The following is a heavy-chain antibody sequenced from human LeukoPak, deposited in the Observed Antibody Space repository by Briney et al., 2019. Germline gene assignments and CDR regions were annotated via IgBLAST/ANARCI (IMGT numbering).Heavy chain of an antibody. Sequence: PARSLRLSCAASGFTFSSYAMHWVRQAPGKGLEWVAVISYDGSNKYYADSVKGRFTISRDNSKNTLYLQMNSLRAEDTAVYYCARDRSGTEHFDYWGQGTLVTFSS. CDR3: ARDRSGTEHFDY. CDR1: GFTFSSYA. J-gene: IGHJ4*02. CDR2: ISYDGSNK. V-gene: IGHV3-30*04. D-gene: IGHD6-13*01.